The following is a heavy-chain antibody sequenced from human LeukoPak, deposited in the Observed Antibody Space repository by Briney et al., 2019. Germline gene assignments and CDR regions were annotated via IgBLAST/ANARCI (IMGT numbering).Heavy chain of an antibody. Sequence: GGSLRLSCAASGFTFSSYEMNWVRQAPGKGLEWVSYISSSGSTIYYADSVKGRFTISRDNAKNSLYLQMNSLRAEDTAVYYCARDNYDSSGYYFNWGQGTLVTVSS. CDR1: GFTFSSYE. V-gene: IGHV3-48*03. CDR2: ISSSGSTI. J-gene: IGHJ4*02. CDR3: ARDNYDSSGYYFN. D-gene: IGHD3-22*01.